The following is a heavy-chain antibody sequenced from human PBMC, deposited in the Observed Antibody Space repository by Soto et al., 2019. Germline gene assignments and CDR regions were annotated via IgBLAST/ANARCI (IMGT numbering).Heavy chain of an antibody. V-gene: IGHV3-21*01. Sequence: EVQLVESGGGLVKPGGSLRLSCAASGFPFTAYSMLWVRQAPGKGLQWVSSISSDNYYIYYADSVKGRFTISRDNAKHAPLHQRVSLRAQETAVYYCARSRPCTGAYCYGGGDYWGQGVLVSVSS. J-gene: IGHJ4*02. CDR3: ARSRPCTGAYCYGGGDY. CDR1: GFPFTAYS. D-gene: IGHD2-21*02. CDR2: ISSDNYYI.